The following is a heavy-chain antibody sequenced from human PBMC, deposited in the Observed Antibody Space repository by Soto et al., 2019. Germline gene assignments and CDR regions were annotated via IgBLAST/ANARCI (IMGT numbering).Heavy chain of an antibody. V-gene: IGHV3-74*03. CDR2: INSDGSST. CDR1: GFDFSNSW. Sequence: GGSLRLSCAASGFDFSNSWMHWVRQVPGKGLVWVSHINSDGSSTTYADSVKGRFTISRDNARTTVYLQVGSLTPDDTAVYYCVKLTDSWGLGTLVTVSS. CDR3: VKLTDS. J-gene: IGHJ4*02. D-gene: IGHD3-9*01.